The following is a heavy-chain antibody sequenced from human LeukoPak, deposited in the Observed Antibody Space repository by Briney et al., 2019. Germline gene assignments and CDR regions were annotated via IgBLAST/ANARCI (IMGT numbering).Heavy chain of an antibody. CDR3: ARERGRDRTFDY. Sequence: SETLSLTCTVSGGSISSYYWSWIRQPPGKGLEWIGYIYYSGSTNYNPSLKSRVTISVDTSKNQFSLKLSSVTAADTAVYYCARERGRDRTFDYWGQGTLVTVSS. CDR2: IYYSGST. D-gene: IGHD5-24*01. CDR1: GGSISSYY. J-gene: IGHJ4*02. V-gene: IGHV4-59*01.